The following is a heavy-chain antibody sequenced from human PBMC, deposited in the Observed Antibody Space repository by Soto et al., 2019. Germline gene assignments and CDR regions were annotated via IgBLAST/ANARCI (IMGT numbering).Heavy chain of an antibody. Sequence: GASVKVSCKASGYTFTGYYMHWVRQAPGQGLEWMGWINPNSGGTNYAQKFQGWVTMTRDTSISTAYMELSRLRSDDTAVYYCAXDLVVVPAGLYYYGMDVWGQGTTVTVSS. V-gene: IGHV1-2*04. J-gene: IGHJ6*02. CDR1: GYTFTGYY. D-gene: IGHD2-2*01. CDR3: AXDLVVVPAGLYYYGMDV. CDR2: INPNSGGT.